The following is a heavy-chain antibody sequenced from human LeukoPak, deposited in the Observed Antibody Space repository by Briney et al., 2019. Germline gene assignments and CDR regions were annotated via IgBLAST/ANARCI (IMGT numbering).Heavy chain of an antibody. J-gene: IGHJ3*02. CDR3: ARPEMATILLGAFDI. V-gene: IGHV4-59*01. CDR1: GGSISSYY. CDR2: IYYSGST. Sequence: SETLSLTCTVSGGSISSYYWSWIRQPPGKGLEWIGYIYYSGSTNYNPSLKSRVTISVDTSKNQFSLKLSSVTAADTAVYYCARPEMATILLGAFDIWGQGTMVTVSP. D-gene: IGHD5-24*01.